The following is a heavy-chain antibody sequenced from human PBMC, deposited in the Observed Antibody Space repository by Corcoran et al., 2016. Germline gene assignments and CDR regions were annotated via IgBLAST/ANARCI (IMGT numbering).Heavy chain of an antibody. CDR3: AKDRGREWELLDYYYGMDV. Sequence: QVQLVESGGGVVQPGRSLRLSCAASGFTFSSYGMHWVRQAPGKGLEWVAVISYDGSNKYYADSVKGRFTISRDNSKNTLYLQMNSLRAEDTAVYYCAKDRGREWELLDYYYGMDVWGQGTTVTVSS. CDR2: ISYDGSNK. J-gene: IGHJ6*02. D-gene: IGHD1-26*01. CDR1: GFTFSSYG. V-gene: IGHV3-30*18.